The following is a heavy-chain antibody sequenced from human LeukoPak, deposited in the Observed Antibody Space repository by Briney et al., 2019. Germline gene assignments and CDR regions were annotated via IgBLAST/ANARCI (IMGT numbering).Heavy chain of an antibody. Sequence: SETLSLTCTVSGGSISSYYWSWIRQPPGKGLEWIGYIYYSGSTNYNPSLKSRVTISVDTSKNQFSLKLSSVTAADTAAYYCAREAYGSGSRHSYYYYGMDVWGKGTTVTVSS. CDR1: GGSISSYY. CDR3: AREAYGSGSRHSYYYYGMDV. D-gene: IGHD3-10*01. J-gene: IGHJ6*04. V-gene: IGHV4-59*01. CDR2: IYYSGST.